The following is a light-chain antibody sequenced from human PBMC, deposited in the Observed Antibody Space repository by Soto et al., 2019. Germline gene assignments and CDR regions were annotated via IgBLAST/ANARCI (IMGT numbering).Light chain of an antibody. Sequence: QSVLAQPPSASGTPGQRVTISCSGSSSNIGSYSVNWYQQLPGTAPKLLIYNNDQWPSGVTDRISGSKSGTSASLAISGLQSEDEADYYCATWDDSLNGVVFGGGTKLTVL. V-gene: IGLV1-44*01. J-gene: IGLJ2*01. CDR1: SSNIGSYS. CDR3: ATWDDSLNGVV. CDR2: NND.